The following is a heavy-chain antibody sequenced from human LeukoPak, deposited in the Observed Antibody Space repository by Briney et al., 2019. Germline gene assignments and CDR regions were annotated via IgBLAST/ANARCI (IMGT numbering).Heavy chain of an antibody. CDR1: GFTVSNNG. J-gene: IGHJ4*02. V-gene: IGHV3-23*01. CDR3: TGHGSSSY. CDR2: ISGTGGST. Sequence: GGSLRLSCAASGFTVSNNGLSWFRQAPGKGLEWVSDISGTGGSTYYADSVKGRFTASRDNSKNTLYLQMNSLRAEDTAVYYATGHGSSSYWGQGTLVTVSS. D-gene: IGHD6-13*01.